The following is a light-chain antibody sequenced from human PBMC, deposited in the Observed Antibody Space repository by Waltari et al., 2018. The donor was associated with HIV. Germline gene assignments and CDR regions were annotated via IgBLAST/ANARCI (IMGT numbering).Light chain of an antibody. V-gene: IGLV3-19*01. CDR3: NSRDSSSNRVV. J-gene: IGLJ2*01. CDR2: GKD. Sequence: SSELTQDPAVSVALGQTVRITCQGDSLRSYYARWYQQKPGQAPALVIYGKDNRPSGTPDRCSGSSSGNTASLTITGAQAEDEADYYCNSRDSSSNRVVFGGGTKLTVL. CDR1: SLRSYY.